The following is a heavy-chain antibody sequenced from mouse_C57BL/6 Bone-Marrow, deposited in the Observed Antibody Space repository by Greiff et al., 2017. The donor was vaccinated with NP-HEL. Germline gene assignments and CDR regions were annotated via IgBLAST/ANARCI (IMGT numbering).Heavy chain of an antibody. CDR3: ARGDTRF. Sequence: EVQLQQPGAELVKPGASVKMSCKASGYSFTGYFMHWVMQSPGQGLEWIGRINPYNGDTYYNQKFKGKATLTVDKSSSTAYMQLSSLTSEDSAVYCCARGDTRFWGKGTTLTVSS. D-gene: IGHD2-13*01. CDR2: INPYNGDT. V-gene: IGHV1-20*01. CDR1: GYSFTGYF. J-gene: IGHJ1*03.